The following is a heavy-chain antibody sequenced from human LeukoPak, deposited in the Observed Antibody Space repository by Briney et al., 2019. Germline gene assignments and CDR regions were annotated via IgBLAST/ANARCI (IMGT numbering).Heavy chain of an antibody. D-gene: IGHD2-15*01. CDR1: GFTFSSYA. J-gene: IGHJ3*02. V-gene: IGHV3-23*01. CDR3: AKDIQGPVFVVVVAATHDAFDI. CDR2: ISGSGGST. Sequence: GGSLRLSCAASGFTFSSYAMSWVRQAPGKGLEWVSAISGSGGSTYYADSVKGRFTISRDNSKNTLYLRMNSLRAEDTAVYYCAKDIQGPVFVVVVAATHDAFDIWGQGTMVTVSS.